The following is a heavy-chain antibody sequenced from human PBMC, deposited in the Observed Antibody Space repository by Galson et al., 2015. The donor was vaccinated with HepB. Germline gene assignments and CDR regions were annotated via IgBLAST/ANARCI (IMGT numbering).Heavy chain of an antibody. D-gene: IGHD1-1*01. CDR3: ARDPGTTLFPSFRPNWFDP. V-gene: IGHV1-69*13. CDR1: GGTFSSYA. CDR2: IIPIFGTA. Sequence: SVKVSCKASGGTFSSYAISWVRQAPGQGLEWMGGIIPIFGTANYAQKFQGRVTITADESTSTAYMELSSLRSEDTAVYYCARDPGTTLFPSFRPNWFDPWGQGTLVTVSS. J-gene: IGHJ5*02.